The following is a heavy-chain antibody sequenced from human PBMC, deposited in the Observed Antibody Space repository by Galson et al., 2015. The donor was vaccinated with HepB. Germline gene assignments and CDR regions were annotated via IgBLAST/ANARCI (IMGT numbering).Heavy chain of an antibody. D-gene: IGHD1-14*01. CDR3: ARGSWPTGNHYWYFDL. Sequence: SLRLSCAVSGFSLSAYSMSWVRQAPGKGLEWISYISSQSWTIYHADSVKGRFTISRDNATNSLDLQMTSLRAEDAAVYYCARGSWPTGNHYWYFDLWGRGTLVTVSS. J-gene: IGHJ2*01. CDR1: GFSLSAYS. CDR2: ISSQSWTI. V-gene: IGHV3-48*01.